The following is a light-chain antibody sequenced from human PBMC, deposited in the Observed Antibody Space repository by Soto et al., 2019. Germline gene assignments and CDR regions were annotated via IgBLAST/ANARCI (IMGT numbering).Light chain of an antibody. J-gene: IGLJ2*01. CDR2: DVT. V-gene: IGLV2-14*01. Sequence: QSALTQPASVSGSPGQSITISCTGTRSDVGRYNYVSWYQQHPGKAPKLMIYDVTNRPSGVSNRFSGSKSGNTASLTISGLQAEYEADYYCSSYTISITVVFGGGTKVTVL. CDR1: RSDVGRYNY. CDR3: SSYTISITVV.